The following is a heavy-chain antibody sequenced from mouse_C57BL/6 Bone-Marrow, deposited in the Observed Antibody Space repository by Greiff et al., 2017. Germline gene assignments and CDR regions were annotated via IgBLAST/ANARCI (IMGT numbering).Heavy chain of an antibody. D-gene: IGHD1-1*01. J-gene: IGHJ1*03. CDR3: ARPGSSYWYFDV. V-gene: IGHV5-4*03. CDR1: GFTFSSYA. Sequence: EVNVVESGGGLVKPGGSLKLSCAASGFTFSSYAMSWVRQTPEKRLEWVATISDGGSYTYYPDNVKGRFTISRDNAKNNLYLQMSHLKSEDTAMYYCARPGSSYWYFDVWGTGTTVTVSS. CDR2: ISDGGSYT.